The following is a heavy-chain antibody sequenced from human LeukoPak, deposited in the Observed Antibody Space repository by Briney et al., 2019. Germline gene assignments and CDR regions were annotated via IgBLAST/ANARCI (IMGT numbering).Heavy chain of an antibody. Sequence: SETLSLTCAVSGGSISSGGYSWSRIRQPPGKGLEWIGYIYHSGSTYYNPSLKSRVTISVDRSKNQFSLKLSSVTAADTAVYYCARVDNWNDGNYFDYWGQGTLVTVSS. CDR3: ARVDNWNDGNYFDY. V-gene: IGHV4-30-2*01. J-gene: IGHJ4*02. CDR1: GGSISSGGYS. CDR2: IYHSGST. D-gene: IGHD1-20*01.